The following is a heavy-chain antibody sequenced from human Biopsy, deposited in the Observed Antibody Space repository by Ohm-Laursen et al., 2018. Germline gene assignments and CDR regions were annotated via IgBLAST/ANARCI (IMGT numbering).Heavy chain of an antibody. V-gene: IGHV1-69*13. CDR2: IIPLFGAP. J-gene: IGHJ5*02. CDR1: GAIFSNYA. D-gene: IGHD4-17*01. CDR3: ARLAQIYGDSPFDP. Sequence: SVKVSCKASGAIFSNYAITWVRQAPGQGLEWIGGIIPLFGAPNYAQKFQGRLTITADESKSTTYMELSSLRSEDTAVYYCARLAQIYGDSPFDPWGQGTLVTVSS.